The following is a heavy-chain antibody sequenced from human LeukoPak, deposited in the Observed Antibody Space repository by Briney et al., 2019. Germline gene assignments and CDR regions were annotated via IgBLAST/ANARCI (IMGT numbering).Heavy chain of an antibody. CDR3: ASRYSGYDYRATRGYYYYGMDV. J-gene: IGHJ6*04. D-gene: IGHD5-12*01. V-gene: IGHV1-69*06. CDR1: GGTFSSYA. Sequence: ASVKVSCKASGGTFSSYAISWVRQAPGQGLEWMGGIIPIFGTANYAQKFQGRVTITADKSTSTAYMELSSLRSEDTAVYYSASRYSGYDYRATRGYYYYGMDVWGKGTTVTVSS. CDR2: IIPIFGTA.